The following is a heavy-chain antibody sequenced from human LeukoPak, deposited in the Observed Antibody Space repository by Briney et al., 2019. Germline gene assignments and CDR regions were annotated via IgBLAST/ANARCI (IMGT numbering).Heavy chain of an antibody. CDR1: GGSISSYY. CDR2: IYYSGST. V-gene: IGHV4-59*01. CDR3: ARFEYSSSSYAFDI. Sequence: SETLSRTCTGSGGSISSYYWSWIRQPPGKGLEWVGYIYYSGSTNYNPSLKSRVTISVDTSKNQFSLTLSSVPAADTAVYYCARFEYSSSSYAFDIWGQGTMVTVSS. J-gene: IGHJ3*02. D-gene: IGHD6-6*01.